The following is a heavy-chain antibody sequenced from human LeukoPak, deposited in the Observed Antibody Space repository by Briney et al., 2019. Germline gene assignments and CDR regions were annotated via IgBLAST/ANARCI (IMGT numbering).Heavy chain of an antibody. Sequence: SETLSLTCTVFGGSISSYYWSWIRQPPGKGLEWIGYIYYSGSTNYNPSLKSRVTISVDTSKNQFSLKLSSVTAAGTAVYYCAKVKQQLAPYDAFDIWGQGTMVTVSS. CDR2: IYYSGST. V-gene: IGHV4-59*01. CDR3: AKVKQQLAPYDAFDI. CDR1: GGSISSYY. D-gene: IGHD6-13*01. J-gene: IGHJ3*02.